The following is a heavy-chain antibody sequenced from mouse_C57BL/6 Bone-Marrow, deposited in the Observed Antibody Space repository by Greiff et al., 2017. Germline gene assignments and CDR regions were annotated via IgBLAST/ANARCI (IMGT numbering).Heavy chain of an antibody. J-gene: IGHJ3*01. V-gene: IGHV5-2*01. CDR1: EYEFPSHD. D-gene: IGHD2-10*01. CDR2: INSDGGST. CDR3: ASFLLGAY. Sequence: ELKLMESGGGLVQPGESLKLSCESNEYEFPSHDMSWFRTTPEKRLALVAAINSDGGSTSYPDTMARRFIISRDNTKKTLYLQMSSLRSEDTALYYCASFLLGAYWGQGTLVTVSA.